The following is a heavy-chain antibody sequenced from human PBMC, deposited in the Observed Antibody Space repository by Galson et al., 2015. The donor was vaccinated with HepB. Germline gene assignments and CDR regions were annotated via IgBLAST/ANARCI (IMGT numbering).Heavy chain of an antibody. CDR2: INPSSGGT. J-gene: IGHJ4*02. Sequence: SCKASGYTFTKFYIHWVRQAPGQGLEWMGWINPSSGGTDYAQKFQGSVTTTRDTSISTAYMELSRLRSDDTAVYYCATGRTTTSYYFDYWGQGTLITVSS. D-gene: IGHD1-1*01. CDR1: GYTFTKFY. V-gene: IGHV1-2*02. CDR3: ATGRTTTSYYFDY.